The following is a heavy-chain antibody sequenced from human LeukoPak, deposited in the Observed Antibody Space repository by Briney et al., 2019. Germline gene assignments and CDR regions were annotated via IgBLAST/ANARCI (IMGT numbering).Heavy chain of an antibody. Sequence: SETLSLTCTVSGGSISSYYWSWIRQPPGKGLEWIGYIYYSGSTNYNPSLKSRVTISVDTSKNQFSLKLSSVTAADTAVYYCARVSGGITIFGVVYYYYMDVWDKGTTVTVSS. CDR1: GGSISSYY. CDR3: ARVSGGITIFGVVYYYYMDV. CDR2: IYYSGST. V-gene: IGHV4-59*01. D-gene: IGHD3-3*01. J-gene: IGHJ6*03.